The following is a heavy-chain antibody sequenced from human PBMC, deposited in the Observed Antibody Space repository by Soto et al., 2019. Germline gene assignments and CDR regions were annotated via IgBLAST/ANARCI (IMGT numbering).Heavy chain of an antibody. CDR3: AKCSPRYSSGLKAYDFDY. D-gene: IGHD6-19*01. Sequence: EVQLLESGGGLVQPGGSLRLSCAASGFTFSSYARSWVRQAPGKGLEWVSTISGSGGSTYYADSVKGRFTISRDNSKNTLYLQVNSLRAEDTAVYYCAKCSPRYSSGLKAYDFDYWGQGTLVTVSS. V-gene: IGHV3-23*01. CDR2: ISGSGGST. J-gene: IGHJ4*02. CDR1: GFTFSSYA.